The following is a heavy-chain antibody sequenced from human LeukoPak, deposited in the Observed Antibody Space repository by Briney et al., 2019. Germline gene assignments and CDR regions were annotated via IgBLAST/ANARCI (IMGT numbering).Heavy chain of an antibody. CDR3: AREGGTVVAGTLDY. J-gene: IGHJ4*02. V-gene: IGHV3-30*02. CDR2: IQYDESTK. CDR1: RFIFNSHT. D-gene: IGHD6-19*01. Sequence: GGSLRLSCAVSRFIFNSHTMNWVRQAPGKGLEWLTFIQYDESTKYYADSVKGRFTISRDNSKNTLYLQMNSLRAEDTAVYFCAREGGTVVAGTLDYWGQGTPVTVSS.